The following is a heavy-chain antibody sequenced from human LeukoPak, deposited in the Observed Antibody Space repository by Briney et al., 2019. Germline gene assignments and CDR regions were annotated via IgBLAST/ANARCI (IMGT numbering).Heavy chain of an antibody. CDR2: IYSGGST. J-gene: IGHJ3*02. D-gene: IGHD1-26*01. V-gene: IGHV3-53*01. CDR3: ARGGSYLVSDAFDI. Sequence: PGGSLRLSCAASGFTVSSNYMSWVHQAPGKGLEWVSVIYSGGSTYYADSVKGRFTISRDNSKNTLYLQMNSLRAEDTAVYYCARGGSYLVSDAFDIWGQGTMVTVSS. CDR1: GFTVSSNY.